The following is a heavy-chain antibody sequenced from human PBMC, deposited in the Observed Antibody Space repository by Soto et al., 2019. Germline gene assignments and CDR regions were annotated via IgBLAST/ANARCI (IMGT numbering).Heavy chain of an antibody. Sequence: QVQLQESGPGLVKPSETLSLSCTVSGGSISSYYWSWFRQSPGKRMEWIGYVHHSWGSSYNPSLQRXAXXSLDPSRSQFSLKVTSVTATDTAVYYCARQGFGPLHGLVDVWGQGTTVTVSS. J-gene: IGHJ6*02. CDR2: VHHSWGS. V-gene: IGHV4-59*08. CDR3: ARQGFGPLHGLVDV. CDR1: GGSISSYY. D-gene: IGHD3-10*01.